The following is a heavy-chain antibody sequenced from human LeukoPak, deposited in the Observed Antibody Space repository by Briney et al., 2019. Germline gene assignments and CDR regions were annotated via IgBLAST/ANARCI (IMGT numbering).Heavy chain of an antibody. Sequence: GASVKVSCKASGYTFTGHYIHWVRQAPGQGLEWMGWINPKNAGTNFAQRFQGRVTMTRDTSISTAYMELRSLRSDDTAVYYCARKGRPGIAAAGSYDYWGQGTLVTVSS. CDR3: ARKGRPGIAAAGSYDY. V-gene: IGHV1-2*02. J-gene: IGHJ4*02. CDR1: GYTFTGHY. D-gene: IGHD6-13*01. CDR2: INPKNAGT.